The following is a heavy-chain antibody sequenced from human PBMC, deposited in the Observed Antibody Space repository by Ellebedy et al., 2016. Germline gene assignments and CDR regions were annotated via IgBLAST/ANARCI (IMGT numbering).Heavy chain of an antibody. Sequence: GESLKISXTGSGSTFTHYWITWVRQMSGKGLEWMGRIDPSDSHTSYSPSFQGHVTISADKSSSTVYLQWSSLKASDTATYYCARRFDDDGSAWDSWGQGTLVSVSS. V-gene: IGHV5-10-1*01. J-gene: IGHJ5*02. CDR1: GSTFTHYW. D-gene: IGHD2-15*01. CDR2: IDPSDSHT. CDR3: ARRFDDDGSAWDS.